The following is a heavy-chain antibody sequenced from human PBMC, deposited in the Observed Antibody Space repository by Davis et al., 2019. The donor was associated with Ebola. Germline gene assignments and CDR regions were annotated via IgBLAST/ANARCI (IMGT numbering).Heavy chain of an antibody. Sequence: AASVKVSCKASGYTFTGYYMNWVRQAPGQGLEWMGWISAYNGNTNYAQKLQGRVTMTTDTSTSTAYMELRSLRSDDTAVYYCARAAPGTTWGYWGQGTLVTVSS. CDR3: ARAAPGTTWGY. CDR2: ISAYNGNT. J-gene: IGHJ4*02. CDR1: GYTFTGYY. V-gene: IGHV1-18*04. D-gene: IGHD1-1*01.